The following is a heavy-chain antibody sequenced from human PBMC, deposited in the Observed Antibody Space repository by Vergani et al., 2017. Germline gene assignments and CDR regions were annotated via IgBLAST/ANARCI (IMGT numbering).Heavy chain of an antibody. J-gene: IGHJ4*02. D-gene: IGHD1-26*01. CDR3: AKSRGSYPRDFDY. CDR1: GFTFSSYS. V-gene: IGHV3-48*04. Sequence: EVQLLESGGGLVQPGGSLRLSCAASGFTFSSYSMNWVRQAPGKGLEWVSYISSSSSTIYYADSVKGRFTISRDNAKNSLYLQMNSLRAEDTAVYYCAKSRGSYPRDFDYWGQGTLVTVSS. CDR2: ISSSSSTI.